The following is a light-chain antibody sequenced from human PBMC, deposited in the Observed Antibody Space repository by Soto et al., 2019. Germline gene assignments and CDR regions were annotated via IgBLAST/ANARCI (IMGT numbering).Light chain of an antibody. CDR3: SSYAGSNILV. V-gene: IGLV2-8*01. CDR1: SSDVGGYNY. J-gene: IGLJ2*01. Sequence: QSVLTQRPSASGSPGQSVTVSCTGTSSDVGGYNYVSWYQQHPGKAPKLMIYEVSKRPSGVPDRFSGSKSGNTASLTVSGLQAEDEADYYCSSYAGSNILVFGGGTKLTVL. CDR2: EVS.